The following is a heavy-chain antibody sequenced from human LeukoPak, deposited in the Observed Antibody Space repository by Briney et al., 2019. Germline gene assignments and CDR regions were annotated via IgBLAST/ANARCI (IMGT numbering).Heavy chain of an antibody. CDR1: GFTVSSNY. D-gene: IGHD3-16*01. Sequence: GSLRLSCAASGFTVSSNYMSWVRQAPGKGLEWIGSIYYSGNTYYNASLKSRVTISADTSKNQFSLKLSSVTVADTAVYYCARAPPGVWVPRGEYNWFDPWGQGTLVTVSS. V-gene: IGHV4-39*07. CDR3: ARAPPGVWVPRGEYNWFDP. J-gene: IGHJ5*02. CDR2: IYYSGNT.